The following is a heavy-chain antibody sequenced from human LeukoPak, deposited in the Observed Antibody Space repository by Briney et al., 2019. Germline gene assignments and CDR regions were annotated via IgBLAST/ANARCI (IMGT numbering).Heavy chain of an antibody. J-gene: IGHJ4*02. V-gene: IGHV4-39*01. Sequence: SETLSLTCTVSGGSISSSSYYWGWIRQPPGKGLEWIGSIYYSGSTYYNPSLKSRVTISVDTSKNQFFLKLSSVTAADTAVYYCATAPYSYDHTVKFDYWGQGTLVTVSS. CDR3: ATAPYSYDHTVKFDY. CDR2: IYYSGST. D-gene: IGHD5-18*01. CDR1: GGSISSSSYY.